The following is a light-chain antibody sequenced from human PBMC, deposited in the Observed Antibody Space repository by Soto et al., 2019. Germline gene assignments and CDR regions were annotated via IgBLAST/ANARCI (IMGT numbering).Light chain of an antibody. CDR3: QKYNSYSWT. CDR1: QSISSW. V-gene: IGKV1-5*03. J-gene: IGKJ1*01. Sequence: DILMTQSPSTLSASVGDRVTLTCRASQSISSWLAWYQQKPGKAPKLLIYKASSLESGVLSRCSCSGSGTVFTLTISSQHPDDYATHYCQKYNSYSWTFGQGTKVEIK. CDR2: KAS.